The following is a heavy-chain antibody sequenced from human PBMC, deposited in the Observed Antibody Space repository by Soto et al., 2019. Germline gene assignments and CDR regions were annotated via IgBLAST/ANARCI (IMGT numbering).Heavy chain of an antibody. CDR2: IYYSGST. Sequence: SETLSLTCTVSGDSISSYYWSWIRQPPGKGLEWIGYIYYSGSTNYNPSLKSRVTISVDTSKNQFSLKLSSVTAADTAVYYCARQSIAAAGDYYYYIDVWGKGTTVTVSS. J-gene: IGHJ6*03. D-gene: IGHD6-13*01. CDR1: GDSISSYY. V-gene: IGHV4-59*08. CDR3: ARQSIAAAGDYYYYIDV.